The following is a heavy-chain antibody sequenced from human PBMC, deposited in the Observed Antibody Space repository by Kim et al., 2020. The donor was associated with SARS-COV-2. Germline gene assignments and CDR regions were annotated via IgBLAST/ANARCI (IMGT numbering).Heavy chain of an antibody. Sequence: ASVKVSCKASGYTFTSYAMNWVRQAPGQGLEWMGWINTNTGNPTYAQDFTGRFVFSLDTSVSTAYLQMSSLKAEDTAVYYCARDPPSWGPYYYFWSLGLEVQGGMDVWGQGTTVTVSS. CDR2: INTNTGNP. V-gene: IGHV7-4-1*02. CDR1: GYTFTSYA. J-gene: IGHJ6*02. D-gene: IGHD3-3*01. CDR3: ARDPPSWGPYYYFWSLGLEVQGGMDV.